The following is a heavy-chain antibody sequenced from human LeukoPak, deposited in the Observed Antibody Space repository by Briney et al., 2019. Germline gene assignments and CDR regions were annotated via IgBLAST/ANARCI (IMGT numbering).Heavy chain of an antibody. J-gene: IGHJ5*02. CDR3: ARQRYFDWLSPNNWFDP. CDR2: IIPIFGTA. Sequence: SVKVSCKASGGTFSSYAISWVRQAPGQGLEWMGGIIPIFGTANYAQKFQGRVTITADESTSTAYMELSSLRSEDTAVYYCARQRYFDWLSPNNWFDPWGQGTLVTVSS. CDR1: GGTFSSYA. V-gene: IGHV1-69*01. D-gene: IGHD3-9*01.